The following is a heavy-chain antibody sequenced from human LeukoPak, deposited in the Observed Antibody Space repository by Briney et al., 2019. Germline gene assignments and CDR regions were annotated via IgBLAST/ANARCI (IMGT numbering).Heavy chain of an antibody. Sequence: PGGSLRLSCAASGFTFSSYAMSWVRQAPGKGLEWVSAISGSGGSTYYADSVKGRFTISRDNSENTLYLQMNSLRAEDTAVYYCAKVPEMATIRDAFDIWGQGTMVTVSS. D-gene: IGHD5-24*01. CDR1: GFTFSSYA. CDR2: ISGSGGST. V-gene: IGHV3-23*01. J-gene: IGHJ3*02. CDR3: AKVPEMATIRDAFDI.